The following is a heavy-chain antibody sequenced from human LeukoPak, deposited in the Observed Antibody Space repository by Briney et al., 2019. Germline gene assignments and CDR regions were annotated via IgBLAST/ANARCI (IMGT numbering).Heavy chain of an antibody. D-gene: IGHD4-17*01. CDR2: ISGSGGST. J-gene: IGHJ4*02. CDR1: GFSLNSYA. Sequence: PGGSLRLSCAASGFSLNSYAMHWVRQAPGKGLEWVSAISGSGGSTYYADSVKGRFTISRDNSKNTLYLQMNSLRAEDTAVYYCAKFQTTGPFDYWGQGTLVTVSS. V-gene: IGHV3-23*01. CDR3: AKFQTTGPFDY.